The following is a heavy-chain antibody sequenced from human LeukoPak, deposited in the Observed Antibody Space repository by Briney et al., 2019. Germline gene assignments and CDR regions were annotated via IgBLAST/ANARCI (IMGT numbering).Heavy chain of an antibody. CDR2: INWNGGST. J-gene: IGHJ4*02. Sequence: PGGPLRLSCAVSGFTFDDYGMNWVRQAPGKGLEWVSSINWNGGSTSYADSVKGRFTISRDNAKNSLYLQMNSLRAEDTAVYYCARDLEDIVVVPAAPCDYWGQGTLVTVSS. CDR3: ARDLEDIVVVPAAPCDY. D-gene: IGHD2-2*01. V-gene: IGHV3-20*04. CDR1: GFTFDDYG.